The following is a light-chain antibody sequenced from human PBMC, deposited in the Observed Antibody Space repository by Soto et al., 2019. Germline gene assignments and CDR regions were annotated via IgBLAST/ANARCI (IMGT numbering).Light chain of an antibody. J-gene: IGKJ2*01. CDR3: MQGSHWPYT. CDR2: KVS. Sequence: DVVMTQSPLSLPVTLGQPASISCRASRSLIYTDGNTYLNCFHQRPGQSPRRLFSKVSNRDSGVADRFSGSESGTDFTLKISGVEADDVGLYYYMQGSHWPYTFGQGTKLEIK. V-gene: IGKV2-30*01. CDR1: RSLIYTDGNTY.